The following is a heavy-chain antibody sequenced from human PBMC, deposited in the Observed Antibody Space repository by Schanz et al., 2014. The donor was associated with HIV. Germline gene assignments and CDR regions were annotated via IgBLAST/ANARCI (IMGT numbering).Heavy chain of an antibody. V-gene: IGHV3-7*03. CDR1: GFSFSNFW. Sequence: EVRLVESGGGLVQSGGSLRLSCAASGFSFSNFWVTWVRQAPGKRLEWVANIKQDESEKYYVDSVKGRFTISRDNAKNSLYLNMYSLRAEDTAVYFCAKSNGGDTAVVQYYIDYWGQGTLVSVSS. CDR3: AKSNGGDTAVVQYYIDY. J-gene: IGHJ4*02. D-gene: IGHD5-18*01. CDR2: IKQDESEK.